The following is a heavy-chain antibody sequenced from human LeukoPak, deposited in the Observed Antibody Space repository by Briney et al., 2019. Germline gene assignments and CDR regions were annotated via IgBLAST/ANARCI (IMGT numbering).Heavy chain of an antibody. CDR2: IYYSGST. CDR3: ARGPGDIAAAGTEDNWFDP. CDR1: GGSISSGGYY. V-gene: IGHV4-31*03. D-gene: IGHD6-13*01. J-gene: IGHJ5*02. Sequence: SETLSLTCTVSGGSISSGGYYWSWIRQHPGKGLEWIGYIYYSGSTYYNPSLKSRVTISVDTSKNQFSLKLSSVTAADTAVYYCARGPGDIAAAGTEDNWFDPWGQGTLVTVSS.